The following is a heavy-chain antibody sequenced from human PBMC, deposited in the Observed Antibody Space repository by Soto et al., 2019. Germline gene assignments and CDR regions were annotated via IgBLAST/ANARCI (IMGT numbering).Heavy chain of an antibody. D-gene: IGHD3-16*01. J-gene: IGHJ4*02. V-gene: IGHV1-18*01. CDR1: GYTFTSYG. Sequence: QVQLVQSGAEVKKPGASVKVSCKASGYTFTSYGISWVRQAPGQGLEWMGWISAYNGNTNYAQKLQGRVTMTTDTPPSTAYMELRSLRSDDTAVYYCARDLPGETIADGATDYWGQGTLVTVSS. CDR3: ARDLPGETIADGATDY. CDR2: ISAYNGNT.